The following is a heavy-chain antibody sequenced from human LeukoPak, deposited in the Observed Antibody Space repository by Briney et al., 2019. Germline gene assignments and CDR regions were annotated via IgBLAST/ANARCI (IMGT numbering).Heavy chain of an antibody. CDR1: GFTFCSSG. V-gene: IGHV3-30*18. CDR3: AKEYCSNSVCHSLDY. CDR2: ISYDGSNK. Sequence: GGSLRLSCAASGFTFCSSGMHWVRQAPGKGLEWVAVISYDGSNKYYADSVKGRFTFSRDNSKNTLYLQMNSLRAEDTAVYYCAKEYCSNSVCHSLDYWGQGTLVTVSS. D-gene: IGHD2-8*01. J-gene: IGHJ4*02.